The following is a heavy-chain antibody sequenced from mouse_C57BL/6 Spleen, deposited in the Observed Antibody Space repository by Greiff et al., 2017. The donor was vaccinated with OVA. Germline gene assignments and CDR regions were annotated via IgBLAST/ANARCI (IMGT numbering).Heavy chain of an antibody. D-gene: IGHD1-1*01. CDR2: IDPSDSET. CDR3: ASLYYYGSSYVNY. Sequence: QVQLQQPGAELVRPGSSVKLSCKASGYTFTSYWMHWVKQRPIQGLEWIGNIDPSDSETHYNQKFKDKATLTVDKSSSTAYMQLSSLTSEDSAVYYCASLYYYGSSYVNYWGQGTTLTVSS. J-gene: IGHJ2*01. V-gene: IGHV1-52*01. CDR1: GYTFTSYW.